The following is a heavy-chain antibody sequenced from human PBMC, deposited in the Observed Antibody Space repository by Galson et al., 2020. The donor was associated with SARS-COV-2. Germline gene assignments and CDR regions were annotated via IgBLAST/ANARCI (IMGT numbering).Heavy chain of an antibody. D-gene: IGHD2-21*01. J-gene: IGHJ3*02. CDR3: AREQRHCGGDCPPDAFDI. CDR1: GFTFSSYS. CDR2: ISSSSSYI. V-gene: IGHV3-21*01. Sequence: NSGGSLRLSCAASGFTFSSYSMNWVRQAPGKGLEWVSSISSSSSYIYYADSVKGRFTISRDNAKNSLYLQMNSLRAEDTAVYYCAREQRHCGGDCPPDAFDIWGQGTMVTVSS.